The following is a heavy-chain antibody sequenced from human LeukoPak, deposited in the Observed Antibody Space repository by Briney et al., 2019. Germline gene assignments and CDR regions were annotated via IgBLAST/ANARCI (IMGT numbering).Heavy chain of an antibody. J-gene: IGHJ5*02. CDR1: GYTFTGYG. D-gene: IGHD6-13*01. V-gene: IGHV1-18*01. Sequence: ASVKVSCKASGYTFTGYGISWVRQAPGQGLEWMGWISAYNGNTNYAQKLQGRVTMTTDTSTSTAYMELRSLRSDDTAVYYCARDGNIGIAAAGTSWFDPWGQGTLVTVSS. CDR2: ISAYNGNT. CDR3: ARDGNIGIAAAGTSWFDP.